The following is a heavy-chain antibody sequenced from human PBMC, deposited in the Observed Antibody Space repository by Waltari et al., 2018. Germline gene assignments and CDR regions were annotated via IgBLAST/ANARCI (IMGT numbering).Heavy chain of an antibody. Sequence: QVQLQQWGAGLLKPSETLSLTCAVYGGSFSGYYWSWLRQPPGKGLEWIGEINHSGSTNYNPSLKSRVTISVDTSKNQFSLKLSSVTAADTAVYYCAGEGYSSSWTGAEYFQHWGQGTLVTVSS. CDR1: GGSFSGYY. D-gene: IGHD6-13*01. CDR2: INHSGST. J-gene: IGHJ1*01. V-gene: IGHV4-34*01. CDR3: AGEGYSSSWTGAEYFQH.